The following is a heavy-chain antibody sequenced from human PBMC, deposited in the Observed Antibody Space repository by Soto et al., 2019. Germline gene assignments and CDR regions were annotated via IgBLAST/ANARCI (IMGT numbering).Heavy chain of an antibody. Sequence: GESLKISCKGSGYSFTSYWISWVRQMPGKGLEWMGRIDPSDSYTNYSPSFQGHVTISADKSISTAYLQWSSLKASDTAMYYCASSVTAMVIPFDYWGQGTLVTVSS. J-gene: IGHJ4*02. CDR2: IDPSDSYT. D-gene: IGHD5-18*01. CDR3: ASSVTAMVIPFDY. CDR1: GYSFTSYW. V-gene: IGHV5-10-1*01.